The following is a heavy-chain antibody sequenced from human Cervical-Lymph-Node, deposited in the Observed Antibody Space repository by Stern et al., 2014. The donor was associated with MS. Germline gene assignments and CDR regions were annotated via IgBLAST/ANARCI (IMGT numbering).Heavy chain of an antibody. V-gene: IGHV3-30-3*01. D-gene: IGHD3-3*01. CDR1: GFTFSSYA. CDR3: ARANYDFWSGYPDFRYYGMDV. CDR2: ISYRGSNK. J-gene: IGHJ6*02. Sequence: QVQLVESGGGVVQPGRSLSLSCAASGFTFSSYAMHWVRQAPGKGLEWVAVISYRGSNKYYADSVKVRFTITRDNSKNPLYLQMNSLRAEDTAVYYCARANYDFWSGYPDFRYYGMDVWGQGTTVTVSS.